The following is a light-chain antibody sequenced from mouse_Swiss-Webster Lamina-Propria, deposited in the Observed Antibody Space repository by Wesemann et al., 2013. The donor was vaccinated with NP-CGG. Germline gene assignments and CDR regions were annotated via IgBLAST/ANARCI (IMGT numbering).Light chain of an antibody. J-gene: IGKJ4*01. V-gene: IGKV4-79*01. CDR1: SSVSSSY. CDR2: AHP. CDR3: HQWSSYPFT. Sequence: QIVLTQSPAIMSASPGEKVTLTCSASSSVSSSYLYWYQQKPGSSPKLWILLAHPTWLLESLLASVAVGLGPLTLSQSAAWRLKMLPLTFCHQWSSYPFTFGSGTKLEIK.